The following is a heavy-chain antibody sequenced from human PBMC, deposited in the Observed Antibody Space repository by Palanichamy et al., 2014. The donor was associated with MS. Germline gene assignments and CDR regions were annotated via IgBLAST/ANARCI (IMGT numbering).Heavy chain of an antibody. CDR2: VNSDGSST. CDR1: GFTFSSYW. V-gene: IGHV3-74*01. CDR3: ARDGELGREDAFDI. D-gene: IGHD7-27*01. J-gene: IGHJ3*02. Sequence: EVQLVESGGGLVQPGGSLRLSCAASGFTFSSYWMHWVRQAPGKGLVWVSRVNSDGSSTSYADSVKGRFTISRDNAKNTLYLQMNSLRAEDTAVYYCARDGELGREDAFDIWGQETMVTVSS.